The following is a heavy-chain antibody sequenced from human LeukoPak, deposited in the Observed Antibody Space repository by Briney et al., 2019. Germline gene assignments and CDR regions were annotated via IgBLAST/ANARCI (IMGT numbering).Heavy chain of an antibody. CDR1: GFSFSSSA. J-gene: IGHJ4*02. CDR2: VCASGRAT. D-gene: IGHD5-24*01. V-gene: IGHV3-23*01. Sequence: GGSLRLSCAASGFSFSSSAMSWVRQAPGKGLEWVSTVCASGRATYSADSVKGRVTISRNNTKNTVFLQKSSLRAEDTAVYYCAKAVTEEGYAIYFDHWGQGTLVTVSS. CDR3: AKAVTEEGYAIYFDH.